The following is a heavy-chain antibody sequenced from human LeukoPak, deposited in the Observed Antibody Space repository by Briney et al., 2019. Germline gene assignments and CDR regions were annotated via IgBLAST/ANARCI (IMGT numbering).Heavy chain of an antibody. CDR1: GGSISSSNW. Sequence: SETLSLTCAVSGGSISSSNWWSWVRQPPGKGLEWIGEIYHSGSTNYNPSLKSRVTISVDKSKNQFSLKLSSVTAADTAVYYCARGRSSYYDSGGYYYLVYWGQGTLVTVSS. D-gene: IGHD3-22*01. J-gene: IGHJ4*02. CDR3: ARGRSSYYDSGGYYYLVY. V-gene: IGHV4-4*02. CDR2: IYHSGST.